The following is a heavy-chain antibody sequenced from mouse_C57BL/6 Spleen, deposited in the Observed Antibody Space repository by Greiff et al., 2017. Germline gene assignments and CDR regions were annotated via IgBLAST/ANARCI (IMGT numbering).Heavy chain of an antibody. CDR1: GFPFSDYG. CDR2: ISSGSSTI. J-gene: IGHJ2*01. Sequence: EVQLQESGGGLVKPGGSLKLSCAASGFPFSDYGMHWVRPAPETGLEWVAYISSGSSTIYYADTVKGRFTISRDNAKNTLFLQMTSLRSEDTAMYYCERPGTGYWGQGTTLTVSS. V-gene: IGHV5-17*01. CDR3: ERPGTGY. D-gene: IGHD3-3*01.